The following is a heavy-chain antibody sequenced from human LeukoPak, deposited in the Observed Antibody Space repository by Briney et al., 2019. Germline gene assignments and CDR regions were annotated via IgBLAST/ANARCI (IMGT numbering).Heavy chain of an antibody. J-gene: IGHJ4*02. Sequence: GGSLRLSCTASGFTFSSYAMSWVRQAPGKGLECVSAVSASGGNTYYADSVKGRFTISRGNSKNTLYLQVNSLRAEDTAAYYCGKGLYHDYSGIGDYWGQGTLVTVSS. D-gene: IGHD3-16*01. CDR3: GKGLYHDYSGIGDY. V-gene: IGHV3-23*01. CDR1: GFTFSSYA. CDR2: VSASGGNT.